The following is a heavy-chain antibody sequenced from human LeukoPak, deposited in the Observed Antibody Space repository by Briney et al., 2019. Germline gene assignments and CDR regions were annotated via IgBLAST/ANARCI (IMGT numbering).Heavy chain of an antibody. V-gene: IGHV4-39*01. Sequence: PSETLSLTCTVSGGFFNSNTFYWGWIRQPPGKGLEWIGTIYYGGKTYYNPSLKSRVTISVDTSKKQISLKLSSVTAADTAVYYCARSVIGIPYDFWGQGTLVTVSS. D-gene: IGHD1-14*01. CDR3: ARSVIGIPYDF. J-gene: IGHJ4*02. CDR2: IYYGGKT. CDR1: GGFFNSNTFY.